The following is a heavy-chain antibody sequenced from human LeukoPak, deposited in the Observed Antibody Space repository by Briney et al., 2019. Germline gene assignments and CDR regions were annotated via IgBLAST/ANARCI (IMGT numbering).Heavy chain of an antibody. CDR2: INHSGST. V-gene: IGHV4-34*01. Sequence: SETLSLTCAVYGGSFSGYYWSWIRQPPGKGLEWIGEINHSGSTNYNPSLKGRVTISVDTSKNQFSLKLSSVTAADTAVYYCARILPYFDYWGQGTLVTVSS. J-gene: IGHJ4*02. CDR1: GGSFSGYY. CDR3: ARILPYFDY.